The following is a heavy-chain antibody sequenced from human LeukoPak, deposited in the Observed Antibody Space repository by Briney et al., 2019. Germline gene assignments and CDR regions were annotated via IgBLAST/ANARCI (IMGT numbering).Heavy chain of an antibody. J-gene: IGHJ6*02. V-gene: IGHV3-30*04. CDR1: GFTFSSYA. D-gene: IGHD3-10*01. CDR3: ANGELPLYYYGMDV. Sequence: GGSLRLSCAASGFTFSSYAMHWVRQAPGKGLEWVAVISYDGSNKYYADSVKGRFTISRDNSKNTLYLQMNSLRAEDTAVYYCANGELPLYYYGMDVWGQGTTVTVSS. CDR2: ISYDGSNK.